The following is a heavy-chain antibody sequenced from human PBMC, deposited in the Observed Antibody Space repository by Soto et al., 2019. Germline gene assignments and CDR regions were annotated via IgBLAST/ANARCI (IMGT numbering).Heavy chain of an antibody. Sequence: ASETLSLTCTVSGGSIISYYWSWIRQPPGKGLEWIGYIYYSGSTNYNPSLKSRVTISVDTSKNQFSLKLSSVTAADTAVYYCAGQYYDILTGPIPYYYYMDVWGKGTTVTVSS. CDR2: IYYSGST. CDR3: AGQYYDILTGPIPYYYYMDV. J-gene: IGHJ6*03. D-gene: IGHD3-9*01. V-gene: IGHV4-59*08. CDR1: GGSIISYY.